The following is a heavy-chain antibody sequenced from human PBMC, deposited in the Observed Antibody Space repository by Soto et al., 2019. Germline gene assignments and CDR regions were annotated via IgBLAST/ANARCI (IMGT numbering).Heavy chain of an antibody. D-gene: IGHD4-17*01. Sequence: SETLSLTCTVSGGSISSGGYSWSWIRQYPGKGLEWIGYIYFTGTTYYSPSLKSRVTISVDPSKNQFSLKLSSVTAADTAVYYCARFDYGDFRNWFDPWGQGTLVTVSS. J-gene: IGHJ5*02. CDR3: ARFDYGDFRNWFDP. V-gene: IGHV4-31*03. CDR1: GGSISSGGYS. CDR2: IYFTGTT.